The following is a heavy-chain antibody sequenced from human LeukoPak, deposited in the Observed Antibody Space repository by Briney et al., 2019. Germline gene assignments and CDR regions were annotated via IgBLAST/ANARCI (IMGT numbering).Heavy chain of an antibody. V-gene: IGHV4-34*01. D-gene: IGHD3-3*01. CDR3: ARGWGGFTISGVKPRYYYMDV. CDR2: INHSGST. Sequence: SETLSLTCAVYGGSFSGYYWSWLRQPPGKGLEWIGEINHSGSTNYNPSLKRRVTITVDTSKNQFSLKLSSVTAADTAVYYCARGWGGFTISGVKPRYYYMDVSGKGTTVTVSS. J-gene: IGHJ6*03. CDR1: GGSFSGYY.